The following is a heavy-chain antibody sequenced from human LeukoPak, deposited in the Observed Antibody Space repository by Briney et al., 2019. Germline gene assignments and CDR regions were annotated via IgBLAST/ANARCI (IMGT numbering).Heavy chain of an antibody. J-gene: IGHJ5*02. CDR3: ARGHKGSSSSSPYWFDP. CDR2: INHSGST. Sequence: PSETLSLTCAVYGGSFSGYYWSWIRQPPGKGLEWIGEINHSGSTNYNLSLKSRVTISVDTSKNQFSLKLSSVTAADTAVYYCARGHKGSSSSSPYWFDPWGQGTLVTVSS. CDR1: GGSFSGYY. V-gene: IGHV4-34*01. D-gene: IGHD6-6*01.